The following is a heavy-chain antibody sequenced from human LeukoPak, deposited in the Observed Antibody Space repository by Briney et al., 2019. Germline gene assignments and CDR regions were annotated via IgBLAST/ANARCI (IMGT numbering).Heavy chain of an antibody. J-gene: IGHJ4*02. CDR2: MNPNSGNT. V-gene: IGHV1-8*01. CDR1: GYTFTSYD. CDR3: ARGTGHSGWKFDY. Sequence: ASVKVSCKASGYTFTSYDINWVRQAPGQGLEWMGWMNPNSGNTVYAQKFQGRVTMTRNTSISTAYMELSSLRSEDTAVYYCARGTGHSGWKFDYWGQGTLVTVSS. D-gene: IGHD6-19*01.